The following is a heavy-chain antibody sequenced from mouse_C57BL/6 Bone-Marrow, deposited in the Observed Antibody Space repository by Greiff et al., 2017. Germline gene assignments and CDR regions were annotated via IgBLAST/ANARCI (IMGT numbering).Heavy chain of an antibody. V-gene: IGHV5-16*01. D-gene: IGHD1-1*01. CDR3: ARDRGYGSSYVGGYWYFDV. CDR1: GFTFSDYY. Sequence: EVKVVESEGGLVQPGSSMKLSCTASGFTFSDYYMAWVRQVPEKGLEWVANINYDGSSTYYLDSLKSRFIISRDNAKNILYLQMSSLKSEDTATYYCARDRGYGSSYVGGYWYFDVWGTGTTVTVSS. J-gene: IGHJ1*03. CDR2: INYDGSST.